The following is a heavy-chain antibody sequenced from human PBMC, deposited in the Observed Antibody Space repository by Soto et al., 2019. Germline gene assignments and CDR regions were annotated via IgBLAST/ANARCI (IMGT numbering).Heavy chain of an antibody. D-gene: IGHD3-22*01. CDR3: ARGDDTYYYDSSGYYMGY. J-gene: IGHJ4*02. Sequence: ASVKVSCKASGYTFTGYYMHWVRQAPGQGLEWMGWINPNSGGTNYAQKFQGWVTMTRDTSTSTAYMEMSRLRSDDTAVYYCARGDDTYYYDSSGYYMGYWGQGTLVTVSS. CDR2: INPNSGGT. V-gene: IGHV1-2*04. CDR1: GYTFTGYY.